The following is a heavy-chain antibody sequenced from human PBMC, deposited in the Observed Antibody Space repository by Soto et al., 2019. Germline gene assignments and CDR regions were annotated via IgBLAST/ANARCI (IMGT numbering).Heavy chain of an antibody. D-gene: IGHD3-9*01. J-gene: IGHJ4*02. CDR2: INWNGGST. Sequence: GGSLRLSCAASGFTFDDYGMSWVRQAPGKGLEWVSGINWNGGSTGYADSVKGRFTISRDNAKNSLYLQMNSLRAEDTALYYYARSPYDILTGYYVYYFDYWGQGTLVTVSS. V-gene: IGHV3-20*04. CDR3: ARSPYDILTGYYVYYFDY. CDR1: GFTFDDYG.